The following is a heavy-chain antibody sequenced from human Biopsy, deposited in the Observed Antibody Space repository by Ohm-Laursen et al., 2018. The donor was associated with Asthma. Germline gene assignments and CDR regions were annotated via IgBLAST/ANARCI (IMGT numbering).Heavy chain of an antibody. CDR2: ISYDGSNK. V-gene: IGHV3-30*03. Sequence: SLRLSCSASGFTFSSYGMHWVRQAPGKGLEWVAVISYDGSNKYYADSVKGRFTISRDNSKNTLYLQMNSLRAEDTSVYYCASQSSGPDFWSGYYYFDYWGQGTLVTVSS. CDR3: ASQSSGPDFWSGYYYFDY. CDR1: GFTFSSYG. J-gene: IGHJ4*02. D-gene: IGHD3-3*01.